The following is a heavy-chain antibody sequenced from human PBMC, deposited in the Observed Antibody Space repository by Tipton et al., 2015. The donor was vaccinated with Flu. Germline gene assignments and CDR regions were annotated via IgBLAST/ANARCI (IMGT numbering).Heavy chain of an antibody. CDR1: GGSVGSPYC. Sequence: TLSLTCSVSGGSVGSPYCWGWVRQPPGKGLQWIGNICPGSPYYNSSLRGRVTISVARSKDQFSLRLTSVTAADTAVYFCVRNVATWGQGTLVTVSS. D-gene: IGHD1-1*01. V-gene: IGHV4-38-2*01. CDR3: VRNVAT. J-gene: IGHJ4*02. CDR2: ICPGSP.